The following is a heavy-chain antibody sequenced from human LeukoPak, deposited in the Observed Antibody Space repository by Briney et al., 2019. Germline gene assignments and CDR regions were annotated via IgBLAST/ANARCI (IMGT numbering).Heavy chain of an antibody. CDR3: AKRGVVIRVILVGFHKEAYYFNS. CDR1: GITLSNYG. D-gene: IGHD3-22*01. CDR2: ISDSGGRT. Sequence: GGSLRLSCAVSGITLSNYGMSWVRQAPGKGLEWVAGISDSGGRTNYADSVKGRFTISRDNPKNTLYLQMNSLRAEDTAVYFCAKRGVVIRVILVGFHKEAYYFNSWGQGALVTVSS. J-gene: IGHJ4*02. V-gene: IGHV3-23*01.